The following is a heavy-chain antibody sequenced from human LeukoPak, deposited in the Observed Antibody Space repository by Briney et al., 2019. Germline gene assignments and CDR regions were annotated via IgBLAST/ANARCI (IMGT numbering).Heavy chain of an antibody. CDR3: ARARKRCEIITLDY. D-gene: IGHD3-22*01. V-gene: IGHV3-30-3*01. CDR1: GFTFSSYA. Sequence: GGSLRLSCAASGFTFSSYAMHWVRQAPGKGLEWVAVISYDGSNKYYAGSVKGRFTISRDNSKNTLYLQMNSLRAEDTAVYYCARARKRCEIITLDYWGQGTLVTVSS. J-gene: IGHJ4*02. CDR2: ISYDGSNK.